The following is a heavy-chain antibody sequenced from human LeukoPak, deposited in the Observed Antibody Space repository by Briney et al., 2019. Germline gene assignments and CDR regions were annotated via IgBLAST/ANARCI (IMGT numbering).Heavy chain of an antibody. J-gene: IGHJ5*02. Sequence: SETLSLTCSVSGDSMSSYYWSWIRQPPGKGLEWIGYIYYSGSTNYNPSLKSRVTISVDTSKNQFSLKLSSVTAADTAVYYCARRSQLPLSWFDPWGQGTLVTVSS. CDR2: IYYSGST. CDR3: ARRSQLPLSWFDP. V-gene: IGHV4-59*01. D-gene: IGHD2-2*01. CDR1: GDSMSSYY.